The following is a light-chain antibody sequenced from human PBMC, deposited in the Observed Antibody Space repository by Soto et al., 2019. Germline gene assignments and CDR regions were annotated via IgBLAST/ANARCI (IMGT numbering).Light chain of an antibody. Sequence: QAVLTQPASVSGSPGQSITISCTGTSSDVGGYNYVSWYQQHPGKAPKLMIYEVSNRPSGVSNRFSCSKSGNTASLTISGLQPEDEADYYCSSYTSSFTVLFGGGTKLTVL. J-gene: IGLJ2*01. CDR1: SSDVGGYNY. CDR2: EVS. V-gene: IGLV2-14*01. CDR3: SSYTSSFTVL.